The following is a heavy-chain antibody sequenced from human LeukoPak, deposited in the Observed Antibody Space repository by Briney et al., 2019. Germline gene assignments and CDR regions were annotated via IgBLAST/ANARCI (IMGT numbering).Heavy chain of an antibody. J-gene: IGHJ4*02. CDR3: ASAVVPEY. V-gene: IGHV3-66*01. Sequence: GGSLRLSCAASGFTVSNNYMSWVRQAPGKGLEWVAGIYSGGSTYYADSVKGRVTISIDKSKNTLYLHMNSLRAEDTAVYYCASAVVPEYWGRGTLVTVSS. D-gene: IGHD6-6*01. CDR1: GFTVSNNY. CDR2: IYSGGST.